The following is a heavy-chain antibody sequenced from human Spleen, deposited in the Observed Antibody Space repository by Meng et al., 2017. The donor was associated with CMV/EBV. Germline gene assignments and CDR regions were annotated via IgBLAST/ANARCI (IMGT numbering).Heavy chain of an antibody. D-gene: IGHD3-9*01. CDR1: GGSISSSSYY. CDR2: IYYSGCT. V-gene: IGHV4-39*07. J-gene: IGHJ6*02. Sequence: AETLSLTCTGSGGSISSSSYYGGGIRQPPGKGLEWIGSIYYSGCTYYNPSLKSRVTIAVATSKNQFSLMLSSVTVADTAVYSCARLTILTGYQYYYYYGMDVWGQGTTVTVSS. CDR3: ARLTILTGYQYYYYYGMDV.